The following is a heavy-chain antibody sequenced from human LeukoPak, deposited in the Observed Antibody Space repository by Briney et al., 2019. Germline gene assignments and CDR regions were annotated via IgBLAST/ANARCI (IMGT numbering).Heavy chain of an antibody. D-gene: IGHD3-10*01. J-gene: IGHJ6*03. CDR2: INPNSGGT. Sequence: ASVKVSCKASGYTFTGYYMHWVRQAPGQGLEWMGWINPNSGGTNYAQKFQGRVTMTRDTSISTAYMELSRLRSDDTAVYYCARGVGLLWFGTYYYYYYMDVWGKGTTVTVSS. V-gene: IGHV1-2*02. CDR3: ARGVGLLWFGTYYYYYYMDV. CDR1: GYTFTGYY.